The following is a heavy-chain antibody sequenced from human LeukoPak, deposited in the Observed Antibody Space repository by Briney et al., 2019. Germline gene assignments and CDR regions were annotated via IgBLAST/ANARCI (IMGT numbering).Heavy chain of an antibody. CDR3: ARDSLYYYDSSGYLLPHDAFDI. D-gene: IGHD3-22*01. J-gene: IGHJ3*02. V-gene: IGHV1-2*02. CDR2: FNPNSGGT. Sequence: ASVKVSCKASGYTFTVYYIQWVRQAPGQGREWMGWFNPNSGGTNYVQQVRGRVTMTRDTSISPAYMDLSKLRSDDTAAYYRARDSLYYYDSSGYLLPHDAFDIWGQGKMGTVSS. CDR1: GYTFTVYY.